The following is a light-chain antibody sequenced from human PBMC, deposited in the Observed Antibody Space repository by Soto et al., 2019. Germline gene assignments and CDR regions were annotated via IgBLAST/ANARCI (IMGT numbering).Light chain of an antibody. Sequence: EIVLTQSPGTLSLSPGERVTLSCRASQSVSSSYLGWYQQKPGQAPRLLIYGASTRATGIPDRFSGSGSGTDFTLTISRLEPEDFAVYHCQYYGSSITFGHGTRLEIK. V-gene: IGKV3-20*01. CDR1: QSVSSSY. J-gene: IGKJ5*01. CDR2: GAS. CDR3: QYYGSSIT.